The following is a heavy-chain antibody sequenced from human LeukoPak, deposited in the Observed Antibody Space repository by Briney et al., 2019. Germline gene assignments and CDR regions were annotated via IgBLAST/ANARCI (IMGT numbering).Heavy chain of an antibody. CDR1: GYTFTGYD. D-gene: IGHD3-9*01. J-gene: IGHJ4*02. Sequence: GASVKVSCKASGYTFTGYDTHWVRQAPGQGLECMGWINLNSGGTNYAQKFQDRVTMTRDTSITTAYMELSRLRFDDTALYYCARSPHILTGENFDYWGQGTLVTVSS. V-gene: IGHV1-2*02. CDR2: INLNSGGT. CDR3: ARSPHILTGENFDY.